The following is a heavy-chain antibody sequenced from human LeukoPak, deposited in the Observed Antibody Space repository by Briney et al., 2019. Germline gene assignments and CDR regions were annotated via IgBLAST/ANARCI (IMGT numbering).Heavy chain of an antibody. D-gene: IGHD6-13*01. V-gene: IGHV4-61*02. Sequence: SQTLSLTXTVSGGSISSGSYYWSWIRQPAGKGLEWIGRIYTSGSTNYNPSLKSRVTISVDTSKNQFSLKLSSVTAADTAVYYCARARQQLARYYFDYWGQGTLVTVSS. J-gene: IGHJ4*02. CDR3: ARARQQLARYYFDY. CDR2: IYTSGST. CDR1: GGSISSGSYY.